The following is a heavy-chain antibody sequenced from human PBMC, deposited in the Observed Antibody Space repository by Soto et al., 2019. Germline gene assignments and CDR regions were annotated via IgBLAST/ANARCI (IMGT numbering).Heavy chain of an antibody. CDR1: GYTFTNYG. V-gene: IGHV1-18*01. CDR3: ARGVGSGSYYNQYNWFDP. Sequence: QVQLVQSGAEVKKPGASVKVSCKASGYTFTNYGISWVRQAPGQGLEWMGWISAYNGNTKYAQKLQGRVTMTTDTXAXTXXMELRSRRSDDTAVYYCARGVGSGSYYNQYNWFDPWGQGTLVTVSS. D-gene: IGHD3-10*01. J-gene: IGHJ5*02. CDR2: ISAYNGNT.